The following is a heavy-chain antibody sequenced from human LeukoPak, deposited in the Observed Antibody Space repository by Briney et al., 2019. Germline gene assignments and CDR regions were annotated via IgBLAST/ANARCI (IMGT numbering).Heavy chain of an antibody. CDR2: IYYSGST. CDR1: GGSISSSSYY. CDR3: ARGDPKQQLSLGPTWFDP. Sequence: SETLSLTCTVSGGSISSSSYYWGWIRQPPGKGLEWIGSIYYSGSTYYNPSLKSRVTISVDTSKNQFSLKLSSVTAADTAVYYCARGDPKQQLSLGPTWFDPWGQGTLVTVSS. D-gene: IGHD6-13*01. J-gene: IGHJ5*02. V-gene: IGHV4-39*07.